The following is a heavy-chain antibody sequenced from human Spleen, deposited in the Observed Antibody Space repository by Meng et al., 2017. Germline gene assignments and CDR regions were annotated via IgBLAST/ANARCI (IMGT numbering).Heavy chain of an antibody. CDR2: IDTNTGNP. CDR3: TRDGYSDCSRTSCFDS. J-gene: IGHJ4*02. D-gene: IGHD2-2*01. V-gene: IGHV7-4-1*02. Sequence: QVQLVQSGSELRKPGASVKVSCKASGYTLTNYAINWLRQAPGQGLQWMGWIDTNTGNPTYVPGFTGRLVFSLDTSVSTAYLQLSGLKADDTAVYYCTRDGYSDCSRTSCFDSWGQGTLAPSPQ. CDR1: GYTLTNYA.